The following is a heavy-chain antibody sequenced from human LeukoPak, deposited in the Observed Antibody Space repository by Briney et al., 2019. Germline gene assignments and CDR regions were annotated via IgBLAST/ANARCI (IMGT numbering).Heavy chain of an antibody. CDR2: IYYSGST. Sequence: SETLSLTCTVSGGSISSSSYYWGWIRQPPGKGLEWIGSIYYSGSTYYNPSLKSRVTISVDTSKNQFSLKLSSVTAADTAVYYCARVFAAAGKYYYYMDVWGKGTTVTVSS. CDR3: ARVFAAAGKYYYYMDV. V-gene: IGHV4-39*01. CDR1: GGSISSSSYY. D-gene: IGHD6-13*01. J-gene: IGHJ6*03.